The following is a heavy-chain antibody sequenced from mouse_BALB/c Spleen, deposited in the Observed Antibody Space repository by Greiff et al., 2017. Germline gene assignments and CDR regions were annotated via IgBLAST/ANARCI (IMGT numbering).Heavy chain of an antibody. CDR2: ISSGGSYT. CDR3: TRELTGAMDY. D-gene: IGHD4-1*01. V-gene: IGHV5-6-4*01. J-gene: IGHJ4*01. CDR1: GFTFSSYT. Sequence: EVQRVESGGGLVKPGGSLKLSCAASGFTFSSYTMSWVRQTPEKRLEWVATISSGGSYTYYPDSVKGRFTISRDNAKNTLYLQMSSLKSEDTAMYYCTRELTGAMDYWGQGTSVTVSS.